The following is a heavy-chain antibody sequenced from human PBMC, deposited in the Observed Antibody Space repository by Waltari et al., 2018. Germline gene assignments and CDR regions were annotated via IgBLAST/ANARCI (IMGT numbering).Heavy chain of an antibody. D-gene: IGHD2-21*02. CDR2: SYTSGST. J-gene: IGHJ6*02. V-gene: IGHV4-61*02. CDR1: GCSISSGSSY. CDR3: ARASYCGGDCDFGLNYYYYGMDV. Sequence: QVQLQESGPGLVKPSQTLSLTCTVSGCSISSGSSYWRWFRPPAGTGLELLGRSYTSGSTNYNPSLKSRVTISVETSKNQFSLKLSSVTAADTAVYYCARASYCGGDCDFGLNYYYYGMDVWGQGTTVTVSS.